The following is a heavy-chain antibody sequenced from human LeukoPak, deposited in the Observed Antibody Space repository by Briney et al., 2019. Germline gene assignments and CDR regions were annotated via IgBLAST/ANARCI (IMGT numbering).Heavy chain of an antibody. Sequence: ASVKVSCKASGGTFSSYAISWVRQAPGQGLEWMGWMNPNSGNTGYAQKLQGRVTMTWNTSISTAYMELNNLRPEDTAVYYCARDCRGGSCLDYWGQGTLVTVSS. V-gene: IGHV1-8*02. CDR3: ARDCRGGSCLDY. CDR2: MNPNSGNT. J-gene: IGHJ4*02. D-gene: IGHD2-15*01. CDR1: GGTFSSYA.